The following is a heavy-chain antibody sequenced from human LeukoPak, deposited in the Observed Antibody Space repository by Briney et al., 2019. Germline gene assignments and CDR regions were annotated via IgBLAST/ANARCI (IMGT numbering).Heavy chain of an antibody. J-gene: IGHJ4*02. CDR3: AREVRVGGLLSLDY. V-gene: IGHV3-23*01. CDR2: ISVSGDNT. CDR1: GFTFSSYA. Sequence: PGGSLRLSCAASGFTFSSYAMSWVRQAPGKGLEWVSVISVSGDNTYYADSVKGRFTISRDNSKNTVYLQVNSLRAEDTAVYCCAREVRVGGLLSLDYWGQGTLVTVSS. D-gene: IGHD3-10*01.